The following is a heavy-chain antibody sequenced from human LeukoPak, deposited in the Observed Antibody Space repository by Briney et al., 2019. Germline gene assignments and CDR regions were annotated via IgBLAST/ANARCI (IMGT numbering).Heavy chain of an antibody. CDR3: ARVVMKAFYYYYMGV. D-gene: IGHD2-21*01. J-gene: IGHJ6*03. Sequence: GASVKVSCKASGYTFSDYDVNWVRQAPGQGLEWMGWMNPTSGDTGYAQKFQGRVTMTRSMSKNTAYMELSRLRSEDTAVYFCARVVMKAFYYYYMGVWGKGIT. CDR1: GYTFSDYD. CDR2: MNPTSGDT. V-gene: IGHV1-8*01.